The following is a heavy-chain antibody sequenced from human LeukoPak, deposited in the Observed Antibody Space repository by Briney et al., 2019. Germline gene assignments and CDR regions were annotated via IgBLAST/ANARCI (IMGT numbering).Heavy chain of an antibody. CDR1: GFTFNNYA. J-gene: IGHJ3*01. Sequence: PGGSLRLSCAASGFTFNNYAMQWVRQAPGKGLEWIAFIQFDGSDKQYADSVKGRSTISRDNSRNTLYLQMNSLRPEDTAIYYCTKDQGVAGAFGVWGQGTVVTVSS. CDR2: IQFDGSDK. V-gene: IGHV3-30*02. D-gene: IGHD3-16*01. CDR3: TKDQGVAGAFGV.